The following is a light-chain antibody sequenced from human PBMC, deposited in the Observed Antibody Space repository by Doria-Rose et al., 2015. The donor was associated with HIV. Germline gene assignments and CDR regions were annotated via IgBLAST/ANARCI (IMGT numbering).Light chain of an antibody. CDR2: AAS. CDR3: QQTYSSPPWT. V-gene: IGKV1-39*01. CDR1: QTVSTY. Sequence: DIRLTQSPSSLSASIGDRVTITCRASQTVSTYLNWFQQEPGKAPKLLIYAASRLQRGVPSRFSGSGSGTDFTLTISGLQPGDFATYYCQQTYSSPPWTFGQGTKAEMK. J-gene: IGKJ1*01.